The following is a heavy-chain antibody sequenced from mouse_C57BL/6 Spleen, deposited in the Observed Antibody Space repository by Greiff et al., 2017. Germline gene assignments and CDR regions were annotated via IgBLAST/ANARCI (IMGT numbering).Heavy chain of an antibody. V-gene: IGHV5-17*01. J-gene: IGHJ2*01. D-gene: IGHD1-1*01. CDR1: GFTFSDYG. Sequence: DVMLVESGGGLVKPGGSLKLSCAASGFTFSDYGMHWVRQAPEKGLEWVAYISSGSSTIYYADTVKGRFTISRDNAKNTLFLQMTSLRSEDTAMYYCARGYYGSSQPLDYWGQGTTLTVSS. CDR2: ISSGSSTI. CDR3: ARGYYGSSQPLDY.